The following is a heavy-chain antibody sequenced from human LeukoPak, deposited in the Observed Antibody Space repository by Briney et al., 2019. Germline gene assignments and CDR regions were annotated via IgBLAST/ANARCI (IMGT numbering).Heavy chain of an antibody. CDR1: GGSISSGGYY. D-gene: IGHD3-9*01. V-gene: IGHV4-31*03. J-gene: IGHJ4*02. Sequence: SETLSLTCTVSGGSISSGGYYWSWIRQHPGKGLEWIGYIYYSGSTYYNPSLKGRVTISVDTSKNQFSLKLSSVTAADTAVYYCAGGPIYDILTGYYALDYWGQGTLVTVSS. CDR2: IYYSGST. CDR3: AGGPIYDILTGYYALDY.